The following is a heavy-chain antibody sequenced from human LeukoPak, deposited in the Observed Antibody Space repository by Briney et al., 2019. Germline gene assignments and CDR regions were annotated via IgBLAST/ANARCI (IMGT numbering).Heavy chain of an antibody. D-gene: IGHD5-12*01. CDR2: IYYSGST. V-gene: IGHV4-59*08. J-gene: IGHJ5*02. CDR1: GGSISSYY. CDR3: ARHRGYSGYDPSVWFDP. Sequence: SETLSLTCTVSGGSISSYYWSWIRQPPGKGLEWIGYIYYSGSTNYNPSLKSRVTISVDTSKNQFSLKLSSVTAADTAVYYCARHRGYSGYDPSVWFDPWGQGTLVTVSS.